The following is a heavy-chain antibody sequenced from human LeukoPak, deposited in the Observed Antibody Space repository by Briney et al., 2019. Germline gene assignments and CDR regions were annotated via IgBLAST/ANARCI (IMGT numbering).Heavy chain of an antibody. Sequence: PSETLSLTCTVSGGSFSNYFWNWIRQPAGKGLEWLGRVDTSWNTNYNPSLKSRLTMSVDTSKNQFSLKVTSVTAADMAVYYCARVCGSATGYRLCGFDIWGQGTVVTVSS. J-gene: IGHJ3*02. CDR3: ARVCGSATGYRLCGFDI. CDR1: GGSFSNYF. D-gene: IGHD3-9*01. CDR2: VDTSWNT. V-gene: IGHV4-4*07.